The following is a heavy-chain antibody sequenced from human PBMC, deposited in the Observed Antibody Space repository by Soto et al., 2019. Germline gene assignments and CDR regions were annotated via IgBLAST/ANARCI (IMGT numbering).Heavy chain of an antibody. V-gene: IGHV4-34*01. Sequence: PSETLSLTCAVYGGSFSGYYWSWIRQPPGKGLEWIGEINHSGSTNYNPSLKSRVTISVDTSKNQFSLKLSSVTAADTAVYYCARGQYYYDSSGYWVKGYYYYHGMDVWGQGTTVTVSS. CDR1: GGSFSGYY. CDR3: ARGQYYYDSSGYWVKGYYYYHGMDV. CDR2: INHSGST. D-gene: IGHD3-22*01. J-gene: IGHJ6*02.